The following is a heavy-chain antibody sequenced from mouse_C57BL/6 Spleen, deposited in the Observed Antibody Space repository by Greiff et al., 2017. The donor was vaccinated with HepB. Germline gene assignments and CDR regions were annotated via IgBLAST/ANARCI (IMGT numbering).Heavy chain of an antibody. D-gene: IGHD1-1*01. Sequence: EVKLQESGGGLVQPGGSLKLSCAASGFTFSDYYMYWVRQTPEKRLEWVAYISNGGGSTYYPDTVKGRFTISRDNAKNTLYLQMSRLKSEDTAMYYCARPVYYYGSSYAMDYWGQGTSVTVSS. CDR3: ARPVYYYGSSYAMDY. V-gene: IGHV5-12*01. J-gene: IGHJ4*01. CDR2: ISNGGGST. CDR1: GFTFSDYY.